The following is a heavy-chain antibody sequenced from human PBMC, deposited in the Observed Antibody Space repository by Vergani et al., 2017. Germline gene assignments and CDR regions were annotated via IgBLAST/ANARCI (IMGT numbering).Heavy chain of an antibody. Sequence: QVQLQESGPGLVKPSETLSLTCTVSGGSISSYYWSWIRQPPGKGLEWIGYIYYSGSTNYNPSLKSRVTISVDTSKNQFSLKLSSVTAADTAVYYCARSPSGYDLRNYYYYYYMDVWGNGTTVTVSS. CDR2: IYYSGST. J-gene: IGHJ6*03. CDR3: ARSPSGYDLRNYYYYYYMDV. CDR1: GGSISSYY. V-gene: IGHV4-59*01. D-gene: IGHD5-12*01.